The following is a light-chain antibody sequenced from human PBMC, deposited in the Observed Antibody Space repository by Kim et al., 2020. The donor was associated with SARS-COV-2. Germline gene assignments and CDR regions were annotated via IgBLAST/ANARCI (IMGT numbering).Light chain of an antibody. J-gene: IGLJ1*01. V-gene: IGLV2-14*04. CDR2: DVS. CDR1: SSDVGGYNY. CDR3: SSYTRTSTL. Sequence: PGQSITIPSTGTSSDVGGYNYVSWYQQHPGKAPKLMIYDVSKRPSGVSNRFSGSKSGNTASLTISGLQAEDEADYYCSSYTRTSTLFGTGTKVPVL.